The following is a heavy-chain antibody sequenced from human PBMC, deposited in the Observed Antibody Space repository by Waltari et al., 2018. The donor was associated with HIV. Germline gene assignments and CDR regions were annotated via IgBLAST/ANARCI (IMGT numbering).Heavy chain of an antibody. CDR3: ARSPAIYFSGSGNHPLFCDF. V-gene: IGHV1-18*01. J-gene: IGHJ4*02. D-gene: IGHD3-10*01. CDR1: GYIFAKYS. CDR2: NNPENVET. Sequence: QAQLVQSGAEVKKPGASVKVSCKTSGYIFAKYSISWMRQTPVQGLEWMGWNNPENVETKFPQKFRGRVTLTTDTSTNTAYMEVTSLRSDDAAVYYCARSPAIYFSGSGNHPLFCDFWGQGTLVTVSS.